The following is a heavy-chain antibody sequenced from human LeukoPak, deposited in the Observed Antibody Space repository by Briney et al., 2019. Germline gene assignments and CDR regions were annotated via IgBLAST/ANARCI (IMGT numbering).Heavy chain of an antibody. CDR1: GFTFSSYA. CDR2: ISYDGSNK. Sequence: GRSLRLSCAASGFTFSSYAMHWVRQAPGKGLEWVAVISYDGSNKYYADSVKGRFTISRDNSKNTLYLQMNSLRAEDTAVYYCAKEVVVIIHKLFDYWGQGTLVTVSS. D-gene: IGHD3-22*01. V-gene: IGHV3-30-3*01. J-gene: IGHJ4*02. CDR3: AKEVVVIIHKLFDY.